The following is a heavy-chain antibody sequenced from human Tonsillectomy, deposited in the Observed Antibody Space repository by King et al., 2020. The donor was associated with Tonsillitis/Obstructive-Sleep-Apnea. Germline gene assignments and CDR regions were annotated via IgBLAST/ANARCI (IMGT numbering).Heavy chain of an antibody. Sequence: QLVQSGGGFLQPGGSLRLSCAASGFSVRDNYMSWVRQAPGKRLEWVLAMSTGDRTDYADSVKARFTISRDNSKNTLFLQMNNLRVDDTAMYFCAGDTTSVTAWRHWGQGTLVTVSS. CDR2: MSTGDRT. V-gene: IGHV3-53*01. J-gene: IGHJ4*02. CDR1: GFSVRDNY. CDR3: AGDTTSVTAWRH. D-gene: IGHD4-17*01.